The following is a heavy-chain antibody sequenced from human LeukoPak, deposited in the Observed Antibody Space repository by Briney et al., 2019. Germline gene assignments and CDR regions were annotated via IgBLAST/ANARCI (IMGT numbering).Heavy chain of an antibody. CDR2: IYYSGST. D-gene: IGHD4-17*01. CDR1: GGSISSSSYY. Sequence: PSETLSLTCTVSGGSISSSSYYWGWIRQPPGKGLEWIGSIYYSGSTYYNPSLKSRVTISVDTSKNQFSLKLSSVTAADTAVYYCARGPGGDYEHYMDVWGKGTTVTVSS. CDR3: ARGPGGDYEHYMDV. J-gene: IGHJ6*03. V-gene: IGHV4-39*07.